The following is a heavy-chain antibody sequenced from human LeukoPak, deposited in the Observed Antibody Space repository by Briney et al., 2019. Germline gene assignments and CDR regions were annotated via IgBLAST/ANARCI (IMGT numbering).Heavy chain of an antibody. CDR3: ARLWRAAAGRGMTGRFDP. CDR1: GGSFSGYY. Sequence: SETLSLTCAVYGGSFSGYYWSWIRQPPGKGLEWIGEINHSGSTNYNPSLKSRVTISVDTSKNQFSLKLSSVTAADTAVYYCARLWRAAAGRGMTGRFDPWGQGTLVTVSS. J-gene: IGHJ5*02. V-gene: IGHV4-34*01. D-gene: IGHD6-13*01. CDR2: INHSGST.